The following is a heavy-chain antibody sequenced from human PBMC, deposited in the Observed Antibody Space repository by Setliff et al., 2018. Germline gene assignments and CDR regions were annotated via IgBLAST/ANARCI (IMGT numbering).Heavy chain of an antibody. CDR1: GYTFTGYY. V-gene: IGHV1-2*06. J-gene: IGHJ5*02. Sequence: GASVKVSCKASGYTFTGYYMHWVRQAPGQGLEWMGRINPNSGGTNYAQKFQGRVPMTRDTSISTAYMELSRLRSDDTAVYYCARSNYDILTRNWFDPWGQGTLVTVSS. CDR2: INPNSGGT. D-gene: IGHD3-9*01. CDR3: ARSNYDILTRNWFDP.